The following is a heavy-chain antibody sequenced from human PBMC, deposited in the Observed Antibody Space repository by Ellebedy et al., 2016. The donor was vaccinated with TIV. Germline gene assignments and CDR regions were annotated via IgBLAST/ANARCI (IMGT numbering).Heavy chain of an antibody. Sequence: GGSLRLXXAASGFTFSTYSMNWVRQAPGKGLEWVSYISSGSSSIYYAGSVKGRFTISRDNAKNSLYLQMNSLRAEDTAVYYCARLGSSSPYWYFELWGRGTLVTVSS. CDR3: ARLGSSSPYWYFEL. D-gene: IGHD6-6*01. J-gene: IGHJ2*01. CDR2: ISSGSSSI. V-gene: IGHV3-48*01. CDR1: GFTFSTYS.